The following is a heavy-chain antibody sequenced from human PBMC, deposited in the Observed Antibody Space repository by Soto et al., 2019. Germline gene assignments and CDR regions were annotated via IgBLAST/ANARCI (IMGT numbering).Heavy chain of an antibody. CDR3: AKDPRTAARPPGYYYYMDV. D-gene: IGHD6-6*01. V-gene: IGHV3-30*18. Sequence: QVQLVESGGGVVQPGRSLRLSCAASGFTFSSYGMHWVRQAPGKGLEWVAGISYDGSNKYYADSVKGRFTISRDNSKNTLYLQMNSLRAEDTAVYYCAKDPRTAARPPGYYYYMDVWGNGTTVTVSS. CDR2: ISYDGSNK. CDR1: GFTFSSYG. J-gene: IGHJ6*03.